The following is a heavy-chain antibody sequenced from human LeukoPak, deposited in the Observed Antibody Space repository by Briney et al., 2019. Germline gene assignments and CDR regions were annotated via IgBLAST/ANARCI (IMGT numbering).Heavy chain of an antibody. CDR3: SRNWGSDNWFDP. D-gene: IGHD7-27*01. V-gene: IGHV3-53*01. CDR1: GFTVSTNY. CDR2: IYSGGST. J-gene: IGHJ5*02. Sequence: GGSLRLSCAASGFTVSTNYMTWVRQAPGKGLERVSVIYSGGSTYYADSVKGRFTISRDNSKNTLYLKMNSLRAEDTALYYCSRNWGSDNWFDPWGQGTLVTVSS.